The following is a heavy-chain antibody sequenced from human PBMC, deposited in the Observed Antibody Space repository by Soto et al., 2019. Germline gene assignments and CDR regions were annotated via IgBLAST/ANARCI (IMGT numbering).Heavy chain of an antibody. V-gene: IGHV1-18*04. CDR3: ARHRFNYYDNTVYYYFDY. CDR1: GYSFTSYG. CDR2: ISGHNGNT. D-gene: IGHD3-22*01. Sequence: ASVKVSCKASGYSFTSYGISWVRQAPGQGPEWMGWISGHNGNTNHPQSLQGRVTMTTDTSRNTAYMELRSLRSDDTAVYYCARHRFNYYDNTVYYYFDYWGQGTLVTVSS. J-gene: IGHJ4*02.